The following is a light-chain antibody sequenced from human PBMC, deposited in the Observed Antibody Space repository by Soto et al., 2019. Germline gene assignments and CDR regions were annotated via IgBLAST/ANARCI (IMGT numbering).Light chain of an antibody. CDR1: PSVTSNY. Sequence: DIVLTQSPGTLSLSPGERATLSCRASPSVTSNYLAWYQQKPGQAPRLLIYGASTRATGIPDRFSGSGSGTDFTLTIRRLEPEDFAVYFCQQYHISPRIFGQGTKLEIK. J-gene: IGKJ2*01. CDR2: GAS. V-gene: IGKV3-20*01. CDR3: QQYHISPRI.